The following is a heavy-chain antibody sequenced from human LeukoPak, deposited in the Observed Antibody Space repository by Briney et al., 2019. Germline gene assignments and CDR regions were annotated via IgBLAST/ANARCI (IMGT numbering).Heavy chain of an antibody. CDR3: ARGPTGDYYYGMDV. Sequence: ASETLSLTCTVSGGSISNYYWSWIRQPPGKGLEWIGYIYYSGSTNYNPSLKSRVTISVDTSKNQFSLKLSSVTAADTAVYYCARGPTGDYYYGMDVWGQGTTVTVSS. CDR2: IYYSGST. CDR1: GGSISNYY. D-gene: IGHD1-14*01. J-gene: IGHJ6*02. V-gene: IGHV4-59*01.